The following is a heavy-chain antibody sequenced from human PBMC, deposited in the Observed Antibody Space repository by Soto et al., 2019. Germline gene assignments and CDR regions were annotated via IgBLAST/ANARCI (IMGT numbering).Heavy chain of an antibody. D-gene: IGHD3-3*01. CDR3: ARKGVGAAFDI. Sequence: PSETLSLTCTVSGGSISSYYWSWIRQPPGKGLEWIGYIYYSGSTNYNPSLKSRVTISVDTSKNQFSLKLSSVTAADTAVYYCARKGVGAAFDIWGQGTMVTVS. CDR2: IYYSGST. CDR1: GGSISSYY. J-gene: IGHJ3*02. V-gene: IGHV4-59*01.